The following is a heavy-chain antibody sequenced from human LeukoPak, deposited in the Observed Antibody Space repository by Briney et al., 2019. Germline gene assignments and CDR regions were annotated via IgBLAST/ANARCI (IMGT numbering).Heavy chain of an antibody. CDR1: GFTFSSYG. D-gene: IGHD2-15*01. CDR3: AKAVYCSGGSCPTVDYYYYYMDV. V-gene: IGHV3-30*02. J-gene: IGHJ6*03. Sequence: PGGSLRLSCAASGFTFSSYGMHWVRQAPGKGLEWVAFIRYDGSNKYYADSVKGRFTISRDNSKNTLYLQMNSLRAEDTAVYYCAKAVYCSGGSCPTVDYYYYYMDVWGKGTTVTVSS. CDR2: IRYDGSNK.